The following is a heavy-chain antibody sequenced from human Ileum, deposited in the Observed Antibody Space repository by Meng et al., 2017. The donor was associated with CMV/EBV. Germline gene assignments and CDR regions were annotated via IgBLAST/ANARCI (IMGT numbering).Heavy chain of an antibody. D-gene: IGHD3-16*01. CDR2: IYWDEDK. CDR1: CFSFSSSKAG. CDR3: ARSLYYSSYYFDY. V-gene: IGHV2-5*02. Sequence: QITLKESGPTLVKPTQTPTLTCTFACFSFSSSKAGVGWIRLPPGKALEWLALIYWDEDKGYSPSLKRRLTITKDTSKNQVVLTMTNVDPVDTATYFCARSLYYSSYYFDYWGQGTLVTVSS. J-gene: IGHJ4*02.